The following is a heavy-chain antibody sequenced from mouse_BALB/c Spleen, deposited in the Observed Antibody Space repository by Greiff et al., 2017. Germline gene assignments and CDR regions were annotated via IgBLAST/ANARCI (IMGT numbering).Heavy chain of an antibody. V-gene: IGHV1-87*01. J-gene: IGHJ3*01. CDR1: GYTFTSYW. CDR3: ARSLSSPFAY. D-gene: IGHD1-1*01. Sequence: VKLMESGAELARPGASVKLSCKASGYTFTSYWMQWVNQRPGQGLEWIGAIYPGDGDTRYTQKFKGKATLTADKSSSTAYMQLSSLASEDSAVYYCARSLSSPFAYWGQGTLVTVSA. CDR2: IYPGDGDT.